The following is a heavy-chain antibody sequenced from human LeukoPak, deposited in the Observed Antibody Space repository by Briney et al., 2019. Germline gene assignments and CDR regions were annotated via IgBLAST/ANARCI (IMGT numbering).Heavy chain of an antibody. CDR3: VRGGETGFDY. D-gene: IGHD3-10*01. V-gene: IGHV3-13*01. CDR2: IASAGDS. J-gene: IGHJ4*02. CDR1: GFSFSTYV. Sequence: RGSLRLSCAASGFSFSTYVMHWVRQGPGKGLEWVSGIASAGDSYYLGSVKGRFTISRENAQNSLYLQMNSLRAGDTAVYYCVRGGETGFDYWGQGTLVTVSS.